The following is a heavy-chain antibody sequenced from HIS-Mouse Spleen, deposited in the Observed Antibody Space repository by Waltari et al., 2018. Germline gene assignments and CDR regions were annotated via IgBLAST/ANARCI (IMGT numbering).Heavy chain of an antibody. CDR1: GYTFTGYY. CDR2: FNPNSGGT. V-gene: IGHV1-2*02. D-gene: IGHD7-27*01. CDR3: ARDQLGGFDY. Sequence: QVQLVQSGAEVKKPGASVKVSCKASGYTFTGYYMHWVRQAPGQGLEWMGWFNPNSGGTNSAQKFQGRVTMTRDTSISTAYRELSRLRSDDTAVYYCARDQLGGFDYWGQGTLVTVSS. J-gene: IGHJ4*02.